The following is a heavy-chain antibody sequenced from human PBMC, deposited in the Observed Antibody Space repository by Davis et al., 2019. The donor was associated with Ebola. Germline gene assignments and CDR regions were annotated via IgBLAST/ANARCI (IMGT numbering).Heavy chain of an antibody. V-gene: IGHV1-8*03. CDR3: ATRTPEQQVTEAKERYFDL. CDR2: MNPYTGHT. D-gene: IGHD1-14*01. Sequence: ASVKVSSKASGYTFTGYNINWVRQATGQGLEWMGWMNPYTGHTGYAQKFRGRVTITRNTSISTAYMELSSLRSEDTAVYYCATRTPEQQVTEAKERYFDLWGRGTLVTVSS. J-gene: IGHJ2*01. CDR1: GYTFTGYN.